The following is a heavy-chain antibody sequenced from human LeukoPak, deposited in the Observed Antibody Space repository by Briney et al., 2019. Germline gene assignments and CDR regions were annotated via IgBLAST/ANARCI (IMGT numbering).Heavy chain of an antibody. CDR2: VSSSGSTI. V-gene: IGHV3-11*01. CDR3: ARDRDYDDYFDY. D-gene: IGHD4-17*01. J-gene: IGHJ4*02. Sequence: GGSLRLSCAASGFTFSDYYMSWIRQAPGKGLEWVAQVSSSGSTIYYTDSVKGRFTISRDNAKNSLYLQMNSLRAEDTAVYYCARDRDYDDYFDYWGQGTLVTVSS. CDR1: GFTFSDYY.